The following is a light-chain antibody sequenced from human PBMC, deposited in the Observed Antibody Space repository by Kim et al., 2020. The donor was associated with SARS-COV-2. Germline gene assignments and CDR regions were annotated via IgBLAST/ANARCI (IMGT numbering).Light chain of an antibody. Sequence: EIVLTQSPSTLSWSPGERATLSCRASQSVSSYLAWYQQKPGQAPRLLIYDASNRATGIPSRFSGSGSGTDFTLTISSLEPEDFAVYYCQQRTNWYTRGQGTKLEI. CDR1: QSVSSY. CDR3: QQRTNWYT. CDR2: DAS. J-gene: IGKJ2*01. V-gene: IGKV3-11*01.